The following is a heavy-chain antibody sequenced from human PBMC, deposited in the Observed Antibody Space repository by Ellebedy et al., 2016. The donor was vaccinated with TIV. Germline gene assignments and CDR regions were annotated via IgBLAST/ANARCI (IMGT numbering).Heavy chain of an antibody. CDR2: ISGSSGST. Sequence: GESLKISCAASGFTFSSYAMSWVRQAPGKGLEWVSVISGSSGSTYYADSVKGRFTISRDNSKNTLYLQMNSLRAEDTAVYYCAKDGSLRYFDWFGDYWGRGTLVTVAS. D-gene: IGHD3-9*01. J-gene: IGHJ4*02. CDR3: AKDGSLRYFDWFGDY. CDR1: GFTFSSYA. V-gene: IGHV3-23*01.